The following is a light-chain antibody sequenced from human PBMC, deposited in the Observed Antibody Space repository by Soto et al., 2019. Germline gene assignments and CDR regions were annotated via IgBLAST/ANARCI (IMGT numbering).Light chain of an antibody. V-gene: IGLV3-21*04. J-gene: IGLJ1*01. CDR1: NIGNKR. CDR3: QVWDIMTDNYV. CDR2: YDS. Sequence: SYELTQSPSVSVAPEKTATITCGGNNIGNKRVHWYRQKPGQAPVLLISYDSDRPSGIPERFYGSNSGNTATLTISRVDAGDEADYYCQVWDIMTDNYVFGSGTKLTVL.